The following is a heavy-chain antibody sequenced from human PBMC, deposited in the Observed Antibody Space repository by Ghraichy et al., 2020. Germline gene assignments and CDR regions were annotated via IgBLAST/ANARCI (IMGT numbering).Heavy chain of an antibody. CDR1: GYSISSGYY. D-gene: IGHD3-16*01. J-gene: IGHJ6*02. Sequence: GSLRLSCTVSGYSISSGYYWGWIRQPPGKGLEWIGSIYHSGSTYYNPSLKSRVTISVDTSKNQFSLKLSSVTAADTAVYYCARDEGGGWFYYYYYGMDVWGQGTTVTVSS. V-gene: IGHV4-38-2*02. CDR3: ARDEGGGWFYYYYYGMDV. CDR2: IYHSGST.